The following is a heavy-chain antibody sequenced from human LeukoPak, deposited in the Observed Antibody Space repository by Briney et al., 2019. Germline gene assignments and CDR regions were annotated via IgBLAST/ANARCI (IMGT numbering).Heavy chain of an antibody. CDR1: GGSFSGYY. J-gene: IGHJ4*02. CDR3: AREGGSSSSLDS. V-gene: IGHV4-34*01. Sequence: ASETLSLTCAVYGGSFSGYYWTWIRQPPGKGLEWIGEINHSGSTNYNPSLKSRVTISVDTSKNQFSLKVSSVTAADTALYYCAREGGSSSSLDSWGQGTRVTVSS. CDR2: INHSGST. D-gene: IGHD6-13*01.